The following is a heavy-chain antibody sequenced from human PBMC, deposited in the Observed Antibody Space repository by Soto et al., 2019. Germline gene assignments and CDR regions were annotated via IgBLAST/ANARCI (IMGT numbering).Heavy chain of an antibody. V-gene: IGHV1-2*04. CDR1: GYTFTGYY. Sequence: QVQLVQSGAEVKKPGASVKVSCKASGYTFTGYYMHWVRQAPGHGLEWMGWINPNSGGTNYAQKFQGWVTMTRDKSISTAYMELSRLRSDDTAVYYCASGGKRDVYTVQGWFDPWGQGTLVTVSS. J-gene: IGHJ5*02. D-gene: IGHD3-10*01. CDR2: INPNSGGT. CDR3: ASGGKRDVYTVQGWFDP.